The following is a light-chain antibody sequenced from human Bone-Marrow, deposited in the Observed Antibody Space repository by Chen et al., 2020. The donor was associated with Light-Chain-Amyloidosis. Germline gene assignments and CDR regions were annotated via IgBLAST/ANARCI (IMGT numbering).Light chain of an antibody. CDR1: SSDVSGDNH. J-gene: IGLJ1*01. V-gene: IGLV2-14*01. CDR3: SSYTITNTLV. Sequence: QFALTQPDSVSGSLGQSITIPCTGTSSDVSGDNHVSWYQQHPAKAPELMIYEVTKRPSWVPNRFSGSKSAHTASLTISELQTEAEADYFCSSYTITNTLVFGSGTRVTVL. CDR2: EVT.